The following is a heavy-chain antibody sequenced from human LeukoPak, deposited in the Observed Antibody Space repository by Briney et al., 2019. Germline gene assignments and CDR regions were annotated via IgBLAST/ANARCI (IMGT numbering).Heavy chain of an antibody. D-gene: IGHD4-17*01. CDR3: ARDLIGGLFSYGDPTPGDDAFDI. V-gene: IGHV3-66*01. J-gene: IGHJ3*02. CDR1: GFTVSSNY. CDR2: IYSGGST. Sequence: GGSLRLSCAASGFTVSSNYMSWVRQAPGKGLEWVSVIYSGGSTYYADSVKGRLTISRDNSKNTLYLQMNSLRAEDTAVYYCARDLIGGLFSYGDPTPGDDAFDIWGQGTMVTVSS.